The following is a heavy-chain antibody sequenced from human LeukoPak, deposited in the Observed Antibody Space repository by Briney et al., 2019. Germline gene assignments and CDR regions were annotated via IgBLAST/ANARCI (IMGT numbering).Heavy chain of an antibody. CDR2: SKNDGRST. CDR3: ARAGYSSGWYYFDY. Sequence: PGGSLRLSCAASGFIFSTYGMHWVRQAPRKGLVWVSRSKNDGRSTSYADSVKGRFTISRDSAKNTLFLQMDSLRAEDTAVYYCARAGYSSGWYYFDYWGQGTLVTVSS. V-gene: IGHV3-74*01. D-gene: IGHD6-19*01. J-gene: IGHJ4*02. CDR1: GFIFSTYG.